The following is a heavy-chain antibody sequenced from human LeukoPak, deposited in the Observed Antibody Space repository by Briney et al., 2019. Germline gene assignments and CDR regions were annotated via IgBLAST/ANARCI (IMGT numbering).Heavy chain of an antibody. CDR1: GYTFTGYY. Sequence: GASVKVSCKASGYTFTGYYMHWVRQAPGQGLEWMGWINPNSGGTNYAQKFQGRVTMTRDTSISTAYMELSRLRSDDTAVYYCAIDSGSSQTPWFDPWGQGTLVTVSS. J-gene: IGHJ5*02. D-gene: IGHD1-26*01. V-gene: IGHV1-2*02. CDR3: AIDSGSSQTPWFDP. CDR2: INPNSGGT.